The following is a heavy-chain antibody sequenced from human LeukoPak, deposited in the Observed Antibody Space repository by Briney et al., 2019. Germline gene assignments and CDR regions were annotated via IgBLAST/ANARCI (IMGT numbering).Heavy chain of an antibody. CDR3: ALYRGSGSQL. J-gene: IGHJ4*02. V-gene: IGHV4-34*01. CDR2: INHSGST. CDR1: GGSFSGYY. D-gene: IGHD3-10*01. Sequence: SETLSLTCAVYGGSFSGYYWSWIRQPPGKGLEWIGEINHSGSTNYNPSLKSRVTISVDTSRNQFSLKLSSVTAADTAVYYCALYRGSGSQLWGQGTLVTVSS.